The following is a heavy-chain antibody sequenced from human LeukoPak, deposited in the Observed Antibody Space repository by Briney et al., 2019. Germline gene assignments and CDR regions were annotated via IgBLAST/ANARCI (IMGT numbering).Heavy chain of an antibody. V-gene: IGHV3-7*01. CDR1: GFTFSSYW. Sequence: PGGSLRLSCAASGFTFSSYWMSWARQAPGKGLEWVANIKQDGSEKYYADSVKGRFTISRDNSKNTLYLQMNSLRGEDTAVYYCAKDTYSSSWYHYYYMDVWGKGTTVTVSS. CDR2: IKQDGSEK. D-gene: IGHD6-13*01. CDR3: AKDTYSSSWYHYYYMDV. J-gene: IGHJ6*03.